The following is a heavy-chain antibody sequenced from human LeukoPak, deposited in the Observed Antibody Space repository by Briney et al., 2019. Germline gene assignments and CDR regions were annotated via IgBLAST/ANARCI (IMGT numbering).Heavy chain of an antibody. D-gene: IGHD6-13*01. CDR2: IYSGGST. V-gene: IGHV3-53*01. Sequence: GGSLRLSCAASGFTVSSNYMSWVRQAPGKGLEWVSVIYSGGSTYYADSVKGRFTISRDTSKNTVYLQMNSLRAEDTAVYYCARGGARQQLVENYFDYWGRGTLVTVSS. J-gene: IGHJ4*02. CDR1: GFTVSSNY. CDR3: ARGGARQQLVENYFDY.